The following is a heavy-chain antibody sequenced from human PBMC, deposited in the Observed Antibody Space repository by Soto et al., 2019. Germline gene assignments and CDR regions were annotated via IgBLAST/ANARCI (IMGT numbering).Heavy chain of an antibody. CDR1: GYTFTSYY. CDR3: ARDSITMVRGVNYYGMDV. Sequence: QVQLVQSGAEVKKPGASVKVSCKASGYTFTSYYMHWVRQAPGQGLEWMGIINPSGGSTSYAQKFQSRVTMTRDTSTSTVYMELSSLRSEDTAVYYCARDSITMVRGVNYYGMDVWGQGTTVTVSS. CDR2: INPSGGST. D-gene: IGHD3-10*01. V-gene: IGHV1-46*01. J-gene: IGHJ6*02.